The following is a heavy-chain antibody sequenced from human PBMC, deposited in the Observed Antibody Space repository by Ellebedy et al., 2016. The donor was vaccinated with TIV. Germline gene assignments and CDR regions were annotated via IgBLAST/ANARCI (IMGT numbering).Heavy chain of an antibody. Sequence: GESLKISCAASGFTFSIYAMSWVRQAPGKGLEWVSLIYSGGSTNYADSVKGRFTISRDNSKNTLYLQMNSLRAEDTAVYYCAGGPSRGYWGQGTLVTVPS. J-gene: IGHJ4*02. V-gene: IGHV3-53*01. CDR3: AGGPSRGY. D-gene: IGHD2-2*01. CDR1: GFTFSIYA. CDR2: IYSGGST.